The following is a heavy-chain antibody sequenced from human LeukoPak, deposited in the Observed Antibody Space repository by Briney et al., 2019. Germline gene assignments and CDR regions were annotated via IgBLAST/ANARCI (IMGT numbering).Heavy chain of an antibody. V-gene: IGHV4-59*04. CDR3: ATDRSVTMVVDY. CDR1: GGSISSYY. Sequence: SETLSLTCTVSGGSISSYYWSWIRQPPGKGLEWIGSIYDSGSPYYNPSLKSRVTISVDTSKNQFSLKLTSVTAADTAVYYCATDRSVTMVVDYWGQGTLVTVSS. J-gene: IGHJ4*02. D-gene: IGHD3-10*01. CDR2: IYDSGSP.